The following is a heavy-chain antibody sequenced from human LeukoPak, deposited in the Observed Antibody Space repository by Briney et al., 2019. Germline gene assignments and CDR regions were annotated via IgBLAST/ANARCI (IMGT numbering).Heavy chain of an antibody. CDR3: TRDDPYDFWSDDPYYFDY. V-gene: IGHV3-30*03. Sequence: PGGSLRLSCAASGFTFSSYGMHWVRQAPGKGLEWVAVISYDGSNKYYADSVKGRFTISRDNSKSTLYLQMNSLRAEDTAVYYCTRDDPYDFWSDDPYYFDYWGQGTLVTVSS. CDR1: GFTFSSYG. J-gene: IGHJ4*02. D-gene: IGHD3-3*01. CDR2: ISYDGSNK.